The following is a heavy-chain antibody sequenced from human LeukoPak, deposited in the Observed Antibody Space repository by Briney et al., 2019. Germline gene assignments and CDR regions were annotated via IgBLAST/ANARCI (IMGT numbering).Heavy chain of an antibody. CDR3: ARGETYYYDSSGYPVFDY. Sequence: SETLSLTCAVYGGSFSGYYWSWIRQPPGKGLEWIGEINHSESTNHNPSLKSRVTISVDTSKNQFSLKLSSVTAADTAVYYCARGETYYYDSSGYPVFDYWGQGTLVTVSS. CDR1: GGSFSGYY. J-gene: IGHJ4*02. D-gene: IGHD3-22*01. CDR2: INHSEST. V-gene: IGHV4-34*01.